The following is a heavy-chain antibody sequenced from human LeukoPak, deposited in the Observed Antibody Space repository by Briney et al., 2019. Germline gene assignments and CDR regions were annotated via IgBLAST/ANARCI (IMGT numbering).Heavy chain of an antibody. CDR3: ARDTGYSNYDY. Sequence: GGSLRLSCAASGFTFMTYWMHWVRQAPGKGLVWVSRINSDGTSTTYADSVKGRFTISRDNAKNTLYLQMNTPRADDSAMYYCARDTGYSNYDYWGQGTLVTVSS. J-gene: IGHJ4*02. CDR2: INSDGTST. D-gene: IGHD4-4*01. V-gene: IGHV3-74*01. CDR1: GFTFMTYW.